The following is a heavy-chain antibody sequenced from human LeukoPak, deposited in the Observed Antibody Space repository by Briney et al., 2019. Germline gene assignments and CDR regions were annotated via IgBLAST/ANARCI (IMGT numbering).Heavy chain of an antibody. Sequence: SETLSLTCAVYDESFSAYYWSWIRQPPGKGLEWIGEINHSGSTNYNPSLKSRVTISIDTSNNQFSLKLSSVTAADTAVYYCARAPNGYYFDYWGQGTLVTVSS. CDR3: ARAPNGYYFDY. V-gene: IGHV4-34*01. CDR1: DESFSAYY. CDR2: INHSGST. J-gene: IGHJ4*02. D-gene: IGHD2-8*01.